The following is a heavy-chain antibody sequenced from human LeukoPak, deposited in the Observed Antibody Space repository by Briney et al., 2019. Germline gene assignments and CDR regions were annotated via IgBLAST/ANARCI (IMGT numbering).Heavy chain of an antibody. V-gene: IGHV3-7*01. J-gene: IGHJ4*02. Sequence: GGSLRLSCAASGFTFDDYAMHWVRQAPGKGLEWVANMKPDGSEKYYVDSVKGRFTISRDNAKNSLYLQMNSLRVEDTAVYYCLASGGYWGQGTPVTVPS. D-gene: IGHD6-25*01. CDR3: LASGGY. CDR2: MKPDGSEK. CDR1: GFTFDDYA.